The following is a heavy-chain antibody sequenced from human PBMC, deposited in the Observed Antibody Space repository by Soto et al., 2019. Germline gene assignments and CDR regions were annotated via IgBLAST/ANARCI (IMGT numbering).Heavy chain of an antibody. D-gene: IGHD2-15*01. CDR2: IKQDGSEK. J-gene: IGHJ6*02. CDR1: GFTFSSYW. V-gene: IGHV3-7*03. Sequence: GSLRLSCAASGFTFSSYWMSWVRQAPGKGLEWVANIKQDGSEKYYVDSVKGRFTISRDNAKNSLYLQMNSLRAEDTAVYYCARRIGYCSGGSCYSLTYYYYYGMDVWGQGTTVTVSS. CDR3: ARRIGYCSGGSCYSLTYYYYYGMDV.